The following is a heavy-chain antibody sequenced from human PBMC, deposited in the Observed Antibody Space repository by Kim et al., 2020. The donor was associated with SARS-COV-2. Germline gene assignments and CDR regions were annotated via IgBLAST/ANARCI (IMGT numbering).Heavy chain of an antibody. CDR3: ARGSSWYYYGMDV. Sequence: SETLSLTCTVSGGSISSYYWSWIRQPPGKGLEWIGYIYYSGSTNYNPSLNSRVTISVDTSKNQFSLKLSSVTAADTAVYYCARGSSWYYYGMDVWGQGTTVAVSS. CDR2: IYYSGST. CDR1: GGSISSYY. V-gene: IGHV4-59*01. D-gene: IGHD6-13*01. J-gene: IGHJ6*02.